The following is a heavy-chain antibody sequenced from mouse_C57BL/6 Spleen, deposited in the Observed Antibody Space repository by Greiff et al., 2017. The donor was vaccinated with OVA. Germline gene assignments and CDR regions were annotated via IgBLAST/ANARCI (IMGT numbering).Heavy chain of an antibody. D-gene: IGHD2-4*01. Sequence: EVHVVESGGGLVKPGGSLKLSCAASGFTFSSYAMSWVRQTPEKMLEWVATISDCGSYTYYPDNVKGRFTISIDNAKNNLYLQMSHLKSEDTAMYYCARLYYDYDGGFAYWGQGTLVTVSA. J-gene: IGHJ3*01. CDR2: ISDCGSYT. CDR1: GFTFSSYA. V-gene: IGHV5-4*01. CDR3: ARLYYDYDGGFAY.